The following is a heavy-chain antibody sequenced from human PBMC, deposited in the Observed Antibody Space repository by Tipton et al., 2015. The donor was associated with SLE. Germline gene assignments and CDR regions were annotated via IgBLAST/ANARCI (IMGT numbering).Heavy chain of an antibody. D-gene: IGHD2-2*01. CDR2: IYYSGST. Sequence: TLRLSCTVSGGSISSYYWSWIRQPPGKGLEWIGYIYYSGSTNYNPSLKSRVTISVDTSKNQFSLKLSSVTAADTAVYYCARLMMGPVIVVVPAGEGTARGVYNWFDPWGQGTLVTVSS. J-gene: IGHJ5*02. CDR1: GGSISSYY. V-gene: IGHV4-59*01. CDR3: ARLMMGPVIVVVPAGEGTARGVYNWFDP.